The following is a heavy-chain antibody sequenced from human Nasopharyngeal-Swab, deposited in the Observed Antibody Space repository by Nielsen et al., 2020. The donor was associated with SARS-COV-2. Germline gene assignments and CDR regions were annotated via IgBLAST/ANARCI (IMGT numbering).Heavy chain of an antibody. Sequence: VKVSCKASGYTFTSYAMNWVRQAPGQGLEWMGWINTNTGNPTYAQGFTGRFVFSLDTSVSTAYLQISSLKAEDTAVYYCARANTVLMVYAIAMGFWFDPWGQGTLVTVSS. CDR1: GYTFTSYA. D-gene: IGHD2-8*01. V-gene: IGHV7-4-1*02. CDR3: ARANTVLMVYAIAMGFWFDP. J-gene: IGHJ5*02. CDR2: INTNTGNP.